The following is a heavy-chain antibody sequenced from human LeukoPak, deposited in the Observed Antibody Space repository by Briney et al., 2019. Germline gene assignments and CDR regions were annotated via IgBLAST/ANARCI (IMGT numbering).Heavy chain of an antibody. D-gene: IGHD3-10*01. V-gene: IGHV4-59*01. CDR1: GGSFSGYY. CDR3: ARGKAGFGELLSYFDY. CDR2: IYYSGST. Sequence: SETLSLTCAVYGGSFSGYYWSWIRQPPGKGLGWIGYIYYSGSTNYNPSLKSRVTISVDTSKNQFSLKLSSVTAADTAVYYCARGKAGFGELLSYFDYWGQGTLVTVSS. J-gene: IGHJ4*02.